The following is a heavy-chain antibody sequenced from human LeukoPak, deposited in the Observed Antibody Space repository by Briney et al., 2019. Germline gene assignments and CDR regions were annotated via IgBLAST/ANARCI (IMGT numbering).Heavy chain of an antibody. D-gene: IGHD2-15*01. CDR2: ITSTGGTI. Sequence: PGGSLRLSCAASGFTFSSYAMSWVRQAPGKGLEWVSYITSTGGTIDYADSVKGRFTISRDNAKNSLYLQMNSLRAEDTAVYYCARACSGGSCSLYWGQGTLVTVSS. V-gene: IGHV3-48*01. CDR1: GFTFSSYA. J-gene: IGHJ4*02. CDR3: ARACSGGSCSLY.